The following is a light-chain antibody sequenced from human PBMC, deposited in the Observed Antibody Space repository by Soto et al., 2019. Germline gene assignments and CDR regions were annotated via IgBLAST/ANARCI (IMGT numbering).Light chain of an antibody. CDR2: VNSDGSH. Sequence: QLVLTQSPSASASLGASVKLTCTLSSGHNSYAIAWHQQQPEKGPRYLMKVNSDGSHSKGDGIPDRFSGSSSGAERYLTISRLQSEDEADYYCQTWSTDLRVFGGGPKLTVL. CDR1: SGHNSYA. J-gene: IGLJ3*02. CDR3: QTWSTDLRV. V-gene: IGLV4-69*01.